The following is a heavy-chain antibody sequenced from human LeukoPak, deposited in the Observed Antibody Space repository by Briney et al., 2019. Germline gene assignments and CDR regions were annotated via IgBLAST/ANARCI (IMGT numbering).Heavy chain of an antibody. CDR2: ISGSGGST. D-gene: IGHD4-23*01. Sequence: GGSLRLSCAASGFTFSSYAMSWVRQAPGKGLEWVSAISGSGGSTYYADSVKGRFTISRDSSENTLYLQMNSLRPEDTAVYYCAKDRVTPYDYYYGMDVWGQGTKVTVSS. CDR3: AKDRVTPYDYYYGMDV. V-gene: IGHV3-23*01. CDR1: GFTFSSYA. J-gene: IGHJ6*02.